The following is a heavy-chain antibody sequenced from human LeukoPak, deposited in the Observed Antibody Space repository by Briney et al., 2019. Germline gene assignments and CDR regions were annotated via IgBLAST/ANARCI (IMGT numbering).Heavy chain of an antibody. Sequence: SETLSLTCTVSGGSISSGSYYWSWIRQPAGKGLEWIGRIFTSGSNNSNPSLKSRVPISVDTSKKQFTLKLSSCPAAESAGDYCSRRRRGDSEGRVVDCGGQRTLVTVSA. CDR3: SRRRRGDSEGRVVDC. CDR2: IFTSGSN. J-gene: IGHJ4*02. D-gene: IGHD5-18*01. CDR1: GGSISSGSYY. V-gene: IGHV4-61*02.